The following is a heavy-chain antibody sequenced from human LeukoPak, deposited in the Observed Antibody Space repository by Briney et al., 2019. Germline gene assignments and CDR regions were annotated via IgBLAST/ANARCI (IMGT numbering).Heavy chain of an antibody. J-gene: IGHJ4*02. V-gene: IGHV1-2*02. CDR2: INPDRGGT. CDR1: GNTFAGHN. CDR3: AISIQAAAIPAFDY. D-gene: IGHD6-25*01. Sequence: GASVKVSCKAPGNTFAGHNIHWMRQAPGQGLELMGWINPDRGGTDYARQFQGRATMTSDTSIRAAYMELSSLVSEDSAVYFCAISIQAAAIPAFDYWGQGTLVTVSS.